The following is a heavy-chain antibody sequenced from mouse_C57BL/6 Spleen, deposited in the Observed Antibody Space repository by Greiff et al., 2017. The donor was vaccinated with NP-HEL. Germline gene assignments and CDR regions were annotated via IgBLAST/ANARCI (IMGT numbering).Heavy chain of an antibody. V-gene: IGHV3-6*01. Sequence: EVKLQESGPGLVKPSQSLSLTCSVTGYSITSGYYWNWIRQFPGNKLEWMGYISYDGSNNYNPSLKNRISITRDTSKNQFFLKLNSVTTEDTATYYCARGGSNYEAWFAYWGQGTLVTVSA. CDR3: ARGGSNYEAWFAY. CDR2: ISYDGSN. J-gene: IGHJ3*01. CDR1: GYSITSGYY. D-gene: IGHD2-5*01.